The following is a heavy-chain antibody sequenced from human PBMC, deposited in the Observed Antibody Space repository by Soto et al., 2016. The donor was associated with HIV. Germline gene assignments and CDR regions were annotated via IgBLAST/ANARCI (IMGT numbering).Heavy chain of an antibody. Sequence: EVQLVESGGGLVQPGRSLRLSCAASGFTFDNHAMHWVRLLPGKGLEWISGINWSGEYLGYRDSVKGRFTISRDNAKSSLFLQMNDLRVDDTAFYYCTRAYGDSWMRLYFDHWGQGSLVTVSS. J-gene: IGHJ1*01. CDR2: INWSGEYL. V-gene: IGHV3-9*01. CDR3: TRAYGDSWMRLYFDH. D-gene: IGHD4-17*01. CDR1: GFTFDNHA.